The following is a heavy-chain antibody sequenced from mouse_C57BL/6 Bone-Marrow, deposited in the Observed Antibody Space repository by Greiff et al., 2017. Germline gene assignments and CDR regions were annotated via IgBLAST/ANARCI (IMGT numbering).Heavy chain of an antibody. Sequence: DVKLQESGPELVKPGASVKISCKASGYTFTDYYMNWVKQSHGKSLEWIGDINPNNGGTSYNQKFKGKATLTVDKSSSTAYMELRSLTSEDSAVYYCARYRFAYWGQGTLVTVSA. V-gene: IGHV1-26*01. CDR3: ARYRFAY. CDR2: INPNNGGT. J-gene: IGHJ3*01. CDR1: GYTFTDYY.